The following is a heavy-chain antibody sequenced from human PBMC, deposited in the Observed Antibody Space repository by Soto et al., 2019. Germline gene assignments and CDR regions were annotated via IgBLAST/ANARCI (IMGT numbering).Heavy chain of an antibody. CDR3: ARGRYGDY. D-gene: IGHD1-1*01. CDR1: GYTFTSYG. CDR2: ISAHNVNT. Sequence: QVHLVQSGAEVRKPGASVKVSCKGSGYTFTSYGIAWVRQAPGQGLEWMGWISAHNVNTNYAQKVQGRVTVTRDTSTGPAYMELRNLGSDDTAVYYCARGRYGDYWGQGALVTVSS. J-gene: IGHJ4*02. V-gene: IGHV1-18*01.